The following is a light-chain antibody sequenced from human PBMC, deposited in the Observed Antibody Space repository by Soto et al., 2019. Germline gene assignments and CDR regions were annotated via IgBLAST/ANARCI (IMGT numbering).Light chain of an antibody. J-gene: IGLJ2*01. CDR1: SSNIGSNY. Sequence: QSVLTQPPSASGTPGRRVTISCSGRSSNIGSNYVYWYQQLPGTAPQLLIYKSNQRPSGVPDRFSGSKSGTSASLAIDGLRSEDEADYYCAAWDDTLRGPVFGGGTQLTVL. CDR3: AAWDDTLRGPV. CDR2: KSN. V-gene: IGLV1-47*01.